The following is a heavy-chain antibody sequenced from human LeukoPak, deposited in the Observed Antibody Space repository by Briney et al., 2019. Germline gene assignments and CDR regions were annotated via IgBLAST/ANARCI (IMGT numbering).Heavy chain of an antibody. J-gene: IGHJ6*03. CDR1: GFTFSSYG. V-gene: IGHV3-23*01. Sequence: PGGSLRLSCAASGFTFSSYGMSWVRQAPGKGLEWVSAISGSGGSTYYADSVKGRFTISRDNSKNMLYLQMNSLRAEDTAVYYCAKDQSGLGHYYYYMDVWGKGTTVTVSS. CDR3: AKDQSGLGHYYYYMDV. D-gene: IGHD5-12*01. CDR2: ISGSGGST.